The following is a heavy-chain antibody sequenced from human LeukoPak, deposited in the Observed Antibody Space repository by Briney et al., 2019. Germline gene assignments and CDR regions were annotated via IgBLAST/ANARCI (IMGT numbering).Heavy chain of an antibody. CDR2: IYYSGST. CDR1: GGSISSYY. J-gene: IGHJ3*02. Sequence: PSETLSLTCTVSGGSISSYYWSWIRQPPWKGLEWIGYIYYSGSTNYNPSLKSRVTISVDTSKNQFSLKLSSVTAADTAVYYCARVGPYCSSTSCHDAFDIWGQGTLVTVSS. V-gene: IGHV4-59*01. D-gene: IGHD2-2*01. CDR3: ARVGPYCSSTSCHDAFDI.